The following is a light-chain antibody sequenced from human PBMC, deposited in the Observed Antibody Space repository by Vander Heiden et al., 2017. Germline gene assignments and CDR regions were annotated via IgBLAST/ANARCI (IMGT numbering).Light chain of an antibody. CDR1: PSLLHSDRNNY. V-gene: IGKV2-28*01. J-gene: IGKJ4*02. Sequence: PLSTAPASRAAAFRSCMSSPSLLHSDRNNYLDWYLQKPGKSPQLLIYVGSNRASGVPDRFSGSGSGTDFTLKISSVEAEDVGVYYCMQDLQTSRTFGEGTKVEIK. CDR3: MQDLQTSRT. CDR2: VGS.